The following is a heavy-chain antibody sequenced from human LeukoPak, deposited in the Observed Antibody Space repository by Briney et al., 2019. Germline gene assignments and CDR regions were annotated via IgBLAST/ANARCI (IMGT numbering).Heavy chain of an antibody. CDR2: IYSGGST. J-gene: IGHJ3*02. D-gene: IGHD3-22*01. Sequence: GGSLRLSCAASGLTVSSNYMSWVRQAPGKGLEWVSVIYSGGSTYYADSVKGRFTISRDNSKNTLYLQMNSLRAEDTAVYYCAKVDDSSGYYYVYAFDIWGQGTMVTVSS. V-gene: IGHV3-53*01. CDR3: AKVDDSSGYYYVYAFDI. CDR1: GLTVSSNY.